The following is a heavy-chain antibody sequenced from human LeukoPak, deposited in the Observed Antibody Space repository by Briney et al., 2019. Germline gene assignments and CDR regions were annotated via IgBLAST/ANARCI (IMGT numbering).Heavy chain of an antibody. CDR3: ASRGYCSSTSCWYYFDY. Sequence: SETLSLTCTVSGVTISSYYWIWLRQPPGKGLEWIGYIYYSGSTYYNPSLKSRVTISVDTSKNQFSLKLSSVTAADTAVYYCASRGYCSSTSCWYYFDYWGQGTLVTVSS. CDR2: IYYSGST. J-gene: IGHJ4*02. CDR1: GVTISSYY. V-gene: IGHV4-59*04. D-gene: IGHD2-2*03.